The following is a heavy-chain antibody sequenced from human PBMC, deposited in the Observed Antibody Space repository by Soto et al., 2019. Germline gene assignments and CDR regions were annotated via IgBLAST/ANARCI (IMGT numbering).Heavy chain of an antibody. CDR1: GDSISTDYYY. CDR2: IYYTGRT. Sequence: SETLSLTCSVSGDSISTDYYYWSWVRQPPGKGLEWIGYIYYTGRTSYTPSLESRLTISIDTSKNQFSLNLDSVSAADTAVYFCARDSSNSPDYFDYWGQGTLVTVYS. CDR3: ARDSSNSPDYFDY. V-gene: IGHV4-30-4*01. D-gene: IGHD2-15*01. J-gene: IGHJ4*02.